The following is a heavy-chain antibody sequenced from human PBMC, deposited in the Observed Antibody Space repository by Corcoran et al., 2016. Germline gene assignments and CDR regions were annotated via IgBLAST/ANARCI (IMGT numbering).Heavy chain of an antibody. D-gene: IGHD2-15*01. CDR3: ARYRRYCSGGSCYSSFDY. CDR2: IIPIFGTA. CDR1: GGTFSSYA. Sequence: QVQLVQSGAEVKKPGSSVKVSCKASGGTFSSYAISWVRQAPGQGLEWMGGIIPIFGTANYAQKFQGRVTITADESTSTAYMELSSLRSEETAVYYCARYRRYCSGGSCYSSFDYWGQGTLVTVSS. J-gene: IGHJ4*02. V-gene: IGHV1-69*01.